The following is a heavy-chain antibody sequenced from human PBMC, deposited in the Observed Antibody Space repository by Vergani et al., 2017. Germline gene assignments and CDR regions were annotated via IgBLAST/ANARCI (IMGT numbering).Heavy chain of an antibody. CDR2: INHSGST. V-gene: IGHV4-34*01. CDR3: ARRVRGWTITLDLGLDP. J-gene: IGHJ5*02. Sequence: QVQLQQWGAGLLKPSETLSLTCAVYGGSFSGYYWSWTRQPPGKGLEWIGEINHSGSTNYNPSLKSRVTISVDTSKNQFSLKLSSVTAADTAVYYCARRVRGWTITLDLGLDPWGQGTLVTVSS. D-gene: IGHD6-19*01. CDR1: GGSFSGYY.